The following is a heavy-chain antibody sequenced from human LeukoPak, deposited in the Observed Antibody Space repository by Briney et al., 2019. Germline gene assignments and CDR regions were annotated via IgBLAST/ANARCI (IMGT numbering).Heavy chain of an antibody. V-gene: IGHV3-9*01. CDR1: GFTVDDYA. CDR2: IGWNSGSI. D-gene: IGHD3-10*01. CDR3: AKGSRLLWFGESPYNWFDP. J-gene: IGHJ5*02. Sequence: QAGGSLRLSCAASGFTVDDYAMHWVRQAPGKGLEWVSGIGWNSGSIGYADSVKGRFTISRDNAKNSLYLQMNSLRAEDTALYYCAKGSRLLWFGESPYNWFDPWGQGTLVTVSS.